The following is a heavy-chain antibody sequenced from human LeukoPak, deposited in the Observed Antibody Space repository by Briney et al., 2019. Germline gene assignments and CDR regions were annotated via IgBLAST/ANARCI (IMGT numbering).Heavy chain of an antibody. D-gene: IGHD3-10*01. CDR3: ARTLARLYYYGSGSFNWFDP. Sequence: SETLSPTCAVYGGSFSGYYWSWIRQPPGKGLEWIGEINHSGSTNYNPSLKSRVTISVDTSKNQFSLKLSSVTAADTAAYYCARTLARLYYYGSGSFNWFDPWGQGTLVTVSS. V-gene: IGHV4-34*01. J-gene: IGHJ5*02. CDR2: INHSGST. CDR1: GGSFSGYY.